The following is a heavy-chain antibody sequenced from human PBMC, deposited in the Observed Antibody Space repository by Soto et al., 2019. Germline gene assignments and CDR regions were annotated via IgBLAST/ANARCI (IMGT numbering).Heavy chain of an antibody. CDR2: INARGGST. Sequence: QVQLVQSGAEVKKPGASVKVSCKASGYTFSSYYMHWVRQAPGQGLEWMGIINARGGSTSYAQKFQGRVTMTRDTYTSTVYMELRSLTSEDTGVYYCARGHKTTETTTDWYFDLWGRGSLVTVSS. D-gene: IGHD4-17*01. V-gene: IGHV1-46*01. J-gene: IGHJ2*01. CDR3: ARGHKTTETTTDWYFDL. CDR1: GYTFSSYY.